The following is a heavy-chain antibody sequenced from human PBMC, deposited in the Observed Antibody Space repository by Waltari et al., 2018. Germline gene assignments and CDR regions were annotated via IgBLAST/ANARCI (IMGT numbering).Heavy chain of an antibody. CDR2: MSYDASNK. V-gene: IGHV3-30*01. CDR3: ARAGGDSHYYGMDV. D-gene: IGHD4-17*01. Sequence: QVQLVESGGGVVQPGRSLRLSCAASGFTFSSHAMHWVRQAPGKGLEWVAVMSYDASNKYYADSVQGRVTISRDISKNTLYLQMDSLRAEDTAVYYCARAGGDSHYYGMDVWGQGTTVTVSS. CDR1: GFTFSSHA. J-gene: IGHJ6*02.